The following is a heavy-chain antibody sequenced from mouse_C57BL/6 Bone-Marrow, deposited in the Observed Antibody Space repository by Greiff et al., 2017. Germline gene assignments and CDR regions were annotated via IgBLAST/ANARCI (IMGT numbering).Heavy chain of an antibody. CDR3: PYYDGSSWAY. V-gene: IGHV1-11*01. D-gene: IGHD1-1*01. Sequence: QVQLQQSGAELASPGASVTLSCKASGYTFTDHIMNWVKKRPGQGLEWIGRIYPVSGETNSNQKFMGKATFSVDRSSSTVYMVLNSLASEDPAVSPSPYYDGSSWAYWGQGTLVTVSA. J-gene: IGHJ3*01. CDR1: GYTFTDHI. CDR2: IYPVSGET.